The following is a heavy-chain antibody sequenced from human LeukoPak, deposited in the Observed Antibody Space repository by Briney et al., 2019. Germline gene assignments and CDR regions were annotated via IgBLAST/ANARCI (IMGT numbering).Heavy chain of an antibody. CDR3: ARGYCSSTSCHYYYYYMDV. Sequence: GGSLRLSCAASGFTFDDYGMSWVRQAPGKGLEWVSGINWNGGSTGYADSVKGRFTISRDNAKNSLYLQMNSLRAEDTALYYCARGYCSSTSCHYYYYYMDVWAKGPRSPSP. V-gene: IGHV3-20*04. D-gene: IGHD2-2*01. CDR2: INWNGGST. CDR1: GFTFDDYG. J-gene: IGHJ6*03.